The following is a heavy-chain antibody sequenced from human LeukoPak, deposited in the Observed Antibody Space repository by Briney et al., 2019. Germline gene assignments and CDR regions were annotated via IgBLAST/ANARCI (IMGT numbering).Heavy chain of an antibody. CDR2: MNPNSGNT. J-gene: IGHJ4*02. V-gene: IGHV1-8*01. CDR1: GYTFTSYD. CDR3: ARVKGTPYDYVWGSLIPHLVLYYFDY. Sequence: ASAKVSCKASGYTFTSYDINWVRQATGQGLEWMGWMNPNSGNTGYAQKFQGRVTMTRNTSISTAYMELSSLRSEDTAVYYCARVKGTPYDYVWGSLIPHLVLYYFDYWGQGTLVTVSS. D-gene: IGHD3-16*01.